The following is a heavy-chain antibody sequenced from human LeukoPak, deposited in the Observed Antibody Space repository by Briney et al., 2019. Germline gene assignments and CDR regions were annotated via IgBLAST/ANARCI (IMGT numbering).Heavy chain of an antibody. CDR2: IYHSGST. CDR1: GYSISSGYY. J-gene: IGHJ5*02. Sequence: PSETLSLTCAVSGYSISSGYYWGWIRQPPGKGLEWIGSIYHSGSTYYNPSLKSRVTISVDTSKNQFSLKLSPVTAADTAVYYCARLGRGRSGFDPWGQGTLVTVSS. CDR3: ARLGRGRSGFDP. D-gene: IGHD1-26*01. V-gene: IGHV4-38-2*01.